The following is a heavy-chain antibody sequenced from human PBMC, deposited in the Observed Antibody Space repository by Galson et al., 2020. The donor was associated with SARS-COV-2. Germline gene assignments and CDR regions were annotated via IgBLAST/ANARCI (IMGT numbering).Heavy chain of an antibody. Sequence: ASETLSLTCTVSGDSIGSSSYYWGWIRQPPGKGLEWIGSIYYSGSTSYNPSLKSRVTISIDTSKTQFSLNLNSVTAADTAVYYCARHRGRYCNGGRCYYECFDFWGQGTLVTVSS. D-gene: IGHD2-15*01. CDR3: ARHRGRYCNGGRCYYECFDF. CDR2: IYYSGST. J-gene: IGHJ4*02. CDR1: GDSIGSSSYY. V-gene: IGHV4-39*01.